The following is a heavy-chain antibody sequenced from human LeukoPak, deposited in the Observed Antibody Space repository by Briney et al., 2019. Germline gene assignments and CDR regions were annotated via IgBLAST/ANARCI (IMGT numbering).Heavy chain of an antibody. CDR1: GYTFTGYY. J-gene: IGHJ4*02. V-gene: IGHV1-18*04. CDR2: ISAYNGNT. CDR3: ARGPSYCGGDCYQDY. D-gene: IGHD2-21*02. Sequence: GASVKVSCKASGYTFTGYYMHWVRQAPGQGLEWMGWISAYNGNTNYAQKLQGRVTMTTDTSTSAAYMELRSLRSDDTAVYYCARGPSYCGGDCYQDYWGQGTLVTVSS.